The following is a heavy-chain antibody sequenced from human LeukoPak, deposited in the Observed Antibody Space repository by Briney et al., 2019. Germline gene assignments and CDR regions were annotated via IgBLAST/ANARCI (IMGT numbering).Heavy chain of an antibody. V-gene: IGHV1-18*01. CDR1: GYTFTSYG. Sequence: GASVTVSCKASGYTFTSYGISWVRQAPGQGLEWMGWISAYNGNTNYAQKLQGRVTMTTDTSTSTAYMELRSLRSDDTAVYYCARGEYCSSTSCYPTTFDYWGQGTLVTVSS. CDR2: ISAYNGNT. D-gene: IGHD2-2*01. J-gene: IGHJ4*02. CDR3: ARGEYCSSTSCYPTTFDY.